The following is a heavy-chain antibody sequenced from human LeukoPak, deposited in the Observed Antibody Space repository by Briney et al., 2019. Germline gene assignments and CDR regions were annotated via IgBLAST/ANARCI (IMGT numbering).Heavy chain of an antibody. V-gene: IGHV3-23*01. D-gene: IGHD6-19*01. CDR2: MSGSGDTT. J-gene: IGHJ4*02. CDR3: AKLAGISGWYVYYFDY. Sequence: GGSLRLSCAASGFTFGTHAMTWVRQAPGKGLESVSGMSGSGDTTYYADSVKGRFTISRDNSKNTLFLQMNSLRAEDTAVYYCAKLAGISGWYVYYFDYWGQGTPVTVS. CDR1: GFTFGTHA.